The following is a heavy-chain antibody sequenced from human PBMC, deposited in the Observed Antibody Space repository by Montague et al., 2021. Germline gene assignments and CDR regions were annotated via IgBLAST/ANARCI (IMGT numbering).Heavy chain of an antibody. J-gene: IGHJ3*02. D-gene: IGHD3-10*01. CDR3: TRKGWFGDYGFDI. CDR2: IYYSGTT. Sequence: SDTLSLTCTVSGVSISSSNYQWGWIRQPPGKGPEWIGSIYYSGTTYYNPSLRSRVTISVDTSENQLSLKLNSVTAADTAFYYCTRKGWFGDYGFDIWGQGTMVTVSS. CDR1: GVSISSSNYQ. V-gene: IGHV4-39*01.